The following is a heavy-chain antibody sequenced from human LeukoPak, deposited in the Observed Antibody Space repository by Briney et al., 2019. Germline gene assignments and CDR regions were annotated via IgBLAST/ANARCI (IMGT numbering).Heavy chain of an antibody. Sequence: GGSLRLSCAASGFTFSDYYMSWVRQAPGKGLEWGSVISRGDDTNYVDSVKGRFTIFRDNSKNTLYLQMNSLTAEDTAVYYCARHVWFGEHNGHENWFDPWGQGTLVIVSS. V-gene: IGHV3-66*04. CDR1: GFTFSDYY. CDR2: ISRGDDT. CDR3: ARHVWFGEHNGHENWFDP. J-gene: IGHJ5*02. D-gene: IGHD3-10*01.